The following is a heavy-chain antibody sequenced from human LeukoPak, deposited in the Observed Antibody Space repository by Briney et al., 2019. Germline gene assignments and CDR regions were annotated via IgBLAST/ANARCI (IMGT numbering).Heavy chain of an antibody. CDR1: GGSISSYY. Sequence: SETLSLTCTVSGGSISSYYWSWIRQPPGKGLEWIGYIYYSGSTNYNPSLKSRVTISVDTSKNQSSLKLSSVTAADTAVYYCARDYCSSTSCYAAFDIWGQGTMVTVSP. CDR3: ARDYCSSTSCYAAFDI. CDR2: IYYSGST. D-gene: IGHD2-2*01. V-gene: IGHV4-59*01. J-gene: IGHJ3*02.